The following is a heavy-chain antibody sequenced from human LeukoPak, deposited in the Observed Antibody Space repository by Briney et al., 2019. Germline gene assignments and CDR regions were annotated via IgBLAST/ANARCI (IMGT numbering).Heavy chain of an antibody. V-gene: IGHV4-39*01. CDR3: ARHLRWSPFDY. D-gene: IGHD4-23*01. CDR1: GGSISSSSYY. J-gene: IGHJ4*02. Sequence: SETLSLTCTVSGGSISSSSYYWGWIRQPPGKGLEWIGSIYYSGSTYYNPSPKSRVTISVDTSKNQFSLKLSSVTAADTAVYYCARHLRWSPFDYWGQGTLVTVSS. CDR2: IYYSGST.